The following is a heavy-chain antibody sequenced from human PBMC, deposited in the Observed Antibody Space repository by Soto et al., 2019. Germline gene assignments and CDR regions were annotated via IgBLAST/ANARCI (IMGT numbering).Heavy chain of an antibody. CDR3: PRDLSSAVL. J-gene: IGHJ1*01. CDR1: GYPFTSHC. Sequence: ASVKVSCKGSGYPFTSHCIHWLPQAPGHGLEWMAIINPYGGSTNYAQKFRGRVTLTMDTSTSTFYMEVSSLRSKDTALYYCPRDLSSAVLWGQ. CDR2: INPYGGST. D-gene: IGHD6-25*01. V-gene: IGHV1-46*03.